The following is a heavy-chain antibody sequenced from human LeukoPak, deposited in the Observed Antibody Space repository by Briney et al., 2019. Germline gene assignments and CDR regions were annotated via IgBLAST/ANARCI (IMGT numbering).Heavy chain of an antibody. CDR1: GGSMKDYY. CDR3: ARAGYCSSTSCQWVPLV. Sequence: PSETLSLTCTVSGGSMKDYYRIWIRQSPGKGLEWIGYIYYSGSTNYNPSLKSRVTISVDTSKNQFSLKLSSVTAADTAVYYCARAGYCSSTSCQWVPLVWGQGTTVTVSS. J-gene: IGHJ6*02. V-gene: IGHV4-59*01. CDR2: IYYSGST. D-gene: IGHD2-2*03.